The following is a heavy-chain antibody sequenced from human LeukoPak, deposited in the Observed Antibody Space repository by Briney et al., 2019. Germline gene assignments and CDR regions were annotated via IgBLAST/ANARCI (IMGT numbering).Heavy chain of an antibody. D-gene: IGHD3-10*01. CDR2: IYPADSST. Sequence: GESLKISCKASGYGFSNHWIGWVRQLPGKGPEWVGFIYPADSSTRYSPSFQGQVTISADKSISTAYLQWSSLKASDTAMYYCARRYYHTTEFDPWGQGTLVTVSS. CDR1: GYGFSNHW. J-gene: IGHJ5*02. CDR3: ARRYYHTTEFDP. V-gene: IGHV5-51*01.